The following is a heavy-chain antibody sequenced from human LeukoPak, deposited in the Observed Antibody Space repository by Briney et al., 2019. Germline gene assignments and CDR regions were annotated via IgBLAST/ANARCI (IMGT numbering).Heavy chain of an antibody. J-gene: IGHJ6*04. CDR1: GGSITTNTW. D-gene: IGHD3-10*01. CDR3: AREIYGSGTYYYYNYGMDV. CDR2: IYHGGST. Sequence: SETLSLTCTVSGGSITTNTWWAWVRQPPGKGLEWIGEIYHGGSTNYRPSLKSRVTISVDKSKNQVSLNLTSVTAADTAVYFCAREIYGSGTYYYYNYGMDVWGKGTTVTVS. V-gene: IGHV4-4*02.